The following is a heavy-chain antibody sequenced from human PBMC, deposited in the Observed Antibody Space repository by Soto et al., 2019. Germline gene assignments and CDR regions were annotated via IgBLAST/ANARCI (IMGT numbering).Heavy chain of an antibody. V-gene: IGHV4-39*01. CDR2: ISYSGST. CDR3: ARGLFSENYYSGGWYYFDS. Sequence: PSETLSLTCTVSAGSITSDTYYWGWIRQPPEKGLEWIASISYSGSTNYNPTLKSRLTISLVTSKSQFSLELSSVTAADTAVYYCARGLFSENYYSGGWYYFDSWGQGTLVTVSS. CDR1: AGSITSDTYY. D-gene: IGHD1-26*01. J-gene: IGHJ4*02.